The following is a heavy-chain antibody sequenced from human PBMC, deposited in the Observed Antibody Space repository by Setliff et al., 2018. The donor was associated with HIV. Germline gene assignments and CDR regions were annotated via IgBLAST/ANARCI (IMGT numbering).Heavy chain of an antibody. Sequence: SETLSLTCTVSGGSITSYYWNWIRQSPGKGLEWIGYIFDSGTTKYNPSVTSRVTISVDASKNQFFLRLSSVTAADTAVYYCARDYYESSGYYGWRFDPWGQGTLVTVSS. V-gene: IGHV4-4*09. CDR2: IFDSGTT. J-gene: IGHJ5*02. D-gene: IGHD3-22*01. CDR3: ARDYYESSGYYGWRFDP. CDR1: GGSITSYY.